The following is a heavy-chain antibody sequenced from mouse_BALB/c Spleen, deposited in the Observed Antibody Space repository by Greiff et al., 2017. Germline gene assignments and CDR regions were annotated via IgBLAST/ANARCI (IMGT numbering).Heavy chain of an antibody. V-gene: IGHV1-54*03. CDR2: INPGSGGT. J-gene: IGHJ3*01. Sequence: QVQLQQSGAELVRPGTSVKVSCKASGYAFTNYLIEWVKQRPGQGLEWIGVINPGSGGTNYTEKFKGKATLTADKSSSTAYMQLSSLTSDASAVYFSARRQLELRFAYWGQGTLVTVSA. CDR3: ARRQLELRFAY. CDR1: GYAFTNYL. D-gene: IGHD3-1*01.